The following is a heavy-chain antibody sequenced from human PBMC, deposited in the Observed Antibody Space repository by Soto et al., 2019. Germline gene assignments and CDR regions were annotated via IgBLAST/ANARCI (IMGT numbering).Heavy chain of an antibody. CDR3: ASSTVTTLNWFDP. Sequence: QVQLVQSGAEVKKPGSSVKVSCKASGVTFSSYAISWVRQAPGQGLEWMGGISPIFGTANYAQKFQGRVTITADESTSTAYMELSSLSSEDTAVYYCASSTVTTLNWFDPWGQGTLVTVSS. CDR1: GVTFSSYA. J-gene: IGHJ5*02. V-gene: IGHV1-69*01. D-gene: IGHD4-17*01. CDR2: ISPIFGTA.